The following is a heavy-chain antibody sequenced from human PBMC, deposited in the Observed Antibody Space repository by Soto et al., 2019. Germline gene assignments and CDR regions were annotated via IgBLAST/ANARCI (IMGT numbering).Heavy chain of an antibody. J-gene: IGHJ3*02. CDR3: ARDILWFGELLGAFDI. V-gene: IGHV3-33*01. CDR1: GFTFSSYG. Sequence: QVQLVESGGGVVQPGRSLRLSCAASGFTFSSYGMHWVRQAPGKGLEWAAVIWYDGSNKYYADSVKGRFTISRDNSKNTLYLQMISLRAEDTAVYYCARDILWFGELLGAFDIWGQGTMVTVSS. CDR2: IWYDGSNK. D-gene: IGHD3-10*01.